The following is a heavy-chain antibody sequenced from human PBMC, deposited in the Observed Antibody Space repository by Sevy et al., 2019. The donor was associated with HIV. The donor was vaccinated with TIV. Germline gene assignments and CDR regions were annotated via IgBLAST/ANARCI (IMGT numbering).Heavy chain of an antibody. CDR1: GFTFSSYW. J-gene: IGHJ6*02. D-gene: IGHD3-3*01. V-gene: IGHV3-7*01. CDR3: ARVSYYDFWSGEVLYGMDV. CDR2: IKQDGSEK. Sequence: GGSLRLSCAASGFTFSSYWVSWVRQAPGKGLEWVANIKQDGSEKYYVDSVKGRFTISRDNAKNSLYLQMNSLRAEDTAVYYCARVSYYDFWSGEVLYGMDVWGQGTTVTVSS.